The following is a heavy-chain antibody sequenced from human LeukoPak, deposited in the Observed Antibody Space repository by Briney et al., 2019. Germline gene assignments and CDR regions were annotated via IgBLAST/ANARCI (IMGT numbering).Heavy chain of an antibody. J-gene: IGHJ4*02. D-gene: IGHD5-18*01. V-gene: IGHV3-33*01. Sequence: GGSLRLSCAASGFTFSSYGMHWVRQAPGKGLEWVAIIWYDGSNEYYADSVKGRFTISRDNSKNTLYLLMNSLRAEDTAVYYCARENSGYSYARDYWGQGTLVTVSS. CDR3: ARENSGYSYARDY. CDR1: GFTFSSYG. CDR2: IWYDGSNE.